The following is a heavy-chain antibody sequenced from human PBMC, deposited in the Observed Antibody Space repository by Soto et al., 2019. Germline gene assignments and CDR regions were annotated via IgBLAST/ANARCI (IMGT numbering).Heavy chain of an antibody. CDR3: ASPLSVAGYYYYYGMDV. CDR2: INSDGSST. D-gene: IGHD6-19*01. Sequence: GGSLRLSCAASGFTFSSYWMHWVRQAPGKGLVWVSRINSDGSSTSYADSVKGRFTISRDNAKNTLYLQMNSLRAEDTAVYYCASPLSVAGYYYYYGMDVWGQGTTVTVSS. V-gene: IGHV3-74*01. CDR1: GFTFSSYW. J-gene: IGHJ6*02.